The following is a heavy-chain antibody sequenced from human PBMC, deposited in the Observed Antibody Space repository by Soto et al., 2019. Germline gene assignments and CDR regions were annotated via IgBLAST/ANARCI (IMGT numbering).Heavy chain of an antibody. V-gene: IGHV3-30*18. CDR1: AFTFSSYG. CDR2: ISYDGTNK. Sequence: QVQLVESGGGVVQPGKSLRLSCGASAFTFSSYGMHWVRQAPGKGLEWVTAISYDGTNKYYADSVKGRFTISRDNSKNTLYLQVNSLRAEDTAVYYCAKESRALAFDIWGQGTMVTVSS. CDR3: AKESRALAFDI. J-gene: IGHJ3*02.